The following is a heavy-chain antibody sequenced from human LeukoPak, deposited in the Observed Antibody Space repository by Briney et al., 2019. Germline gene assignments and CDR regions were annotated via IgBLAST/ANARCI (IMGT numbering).Heavy chain of an antibody. Sequence: GGSLRLSCAASGFTFSSYAMHWVRQAPGKGLEWVAFIRYDGSNKYYADSVKGRFTISRDNSKNTLYLQMNSLRAEDTAVYFCAKDAYDILTGYSYFDYWGQGTLVTVSS. V-gene: IGHV3-30*02. D-gene: IGHD3-9*01. CDR3: AKDAYDILTGYSYFDY. CDR1: GFTFSSYA. CDR2: IRYDGSNK. J-gene: IGHJ4*02.